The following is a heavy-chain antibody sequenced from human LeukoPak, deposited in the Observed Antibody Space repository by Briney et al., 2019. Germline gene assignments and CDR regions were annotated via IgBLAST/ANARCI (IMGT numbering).Heavy chain of an antibody. CDR3: PRGYDIGNC. D-gene: IGHD3-22*01. J-gene: IGHJ4*02. V-gene: IGHV3-73*01. Sequence: PGGSLRLSCAASGFTFSGSAMHWVRQASGKGLEWVGRIRSKANNYATAYTASVNGRLTISRDASKNKAYLQMTTLETEDTAVSYCPRGYDIGNCGGRGPLVTVSS. CDR2: IRSKANNYAT. CDR1: GFTFSGSA.